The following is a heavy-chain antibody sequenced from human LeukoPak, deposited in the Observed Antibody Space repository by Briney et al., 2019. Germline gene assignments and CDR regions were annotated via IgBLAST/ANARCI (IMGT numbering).Heavy chain of an antibody. CDR2: IRNDGSNK. J-gene: IGHJ6*03. D-gene: IGHD4-17*01. V-gene: IGHV3-30*02. Sequence: GGSLRLSCAASGFTFSSYGMHWVRQAPGKGLEWVAFIRNDGSNKYYADSVKGRFTISRDNAKNSLYLQMNSLRAEDTAVYYCARDRTTVTTMDWYYYYMDVWGKGTTVTISS. CDR1: GFTFSSYG. CDR3: ARDRTTVTTMDWYYYYMDV.